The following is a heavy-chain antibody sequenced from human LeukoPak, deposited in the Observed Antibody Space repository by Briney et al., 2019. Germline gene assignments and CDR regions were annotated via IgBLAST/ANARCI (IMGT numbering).Heavy chain of an antibody. V-gene: IGHV3-21*01. CDR2: ISSSSSYI. Sequence: GGSLRLSCAASGFTFSSYSMNWVRQAPGKGLEWVSSISSSSSYIYYADSVKGRFTISRDNAKNSLYLQMNSLRAEDTAVYYCAKKGVIMIRGYIDYWGQGTLVTVSS. D-gene: IGHD3-10*01. CDR1: GFTFSSYS. CDR3: AKKGVIMIRGYIDY. J-gene: IGHJ4*02.